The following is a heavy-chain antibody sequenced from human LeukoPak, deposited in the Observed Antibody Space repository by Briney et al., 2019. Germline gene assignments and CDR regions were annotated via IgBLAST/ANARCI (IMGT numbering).Heavy chain of an antibody. CDR2: IRYDGSNK. CDR3: AKDPGYCSSTSCYYYFDY. V-gene: IGHV3-30*02. CDR1: GFTFSSYA. J-gene: IGHJ4*02. Sequence: GGSLRLSCAASGFTFSSYAMSWVRQAPGKGLEWVAFIRYDGSNKYYADSVKGRFTISRDNSKNTLYLQMNSLRAEDTAVYYCAKDPGYCSSTSCYYYFDYWGQGTLVTVSS. D-gene: IGHD2-2*01.